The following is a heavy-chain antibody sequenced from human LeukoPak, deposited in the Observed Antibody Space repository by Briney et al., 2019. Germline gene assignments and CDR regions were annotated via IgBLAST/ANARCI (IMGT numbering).Heavy chain of an antibody. V-gene: IGHV3-15*01. Sequence: PGGSLRLSCEGSGFTLSNAWMSWVRQGPGKGLEWVGRIKSKTDGGTADYTAPVKGRFTISRDDSKNTMYLQMNSLKTEDTAVYYCTTDWSGGGDHWGQGTLVTVSS. CDR3: TTDWSGGGDH. J-gene: IGHJ4*02. CDR1: GFTLSNAW. D-gene: IGHD3-3*01. CDR2: IKSKTDGGTA.